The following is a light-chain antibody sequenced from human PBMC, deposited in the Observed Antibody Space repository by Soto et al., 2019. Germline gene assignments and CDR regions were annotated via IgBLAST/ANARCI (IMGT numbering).Light chain of an antibody. Sequence: EIVLTQSPGTLSLSPGERATLSCRASESVSGRQLAWYQQKAGQPPRLIMYSATNRATGIPDRFGGSGSGTDFTLTISSLEPEDFAVYYCQQRSNWPPSITFGQGTRLEIK. CDR3: QQRSNWPPSIT. V-gene: IGKV3D-20*02. CDR1: ESVSGRQ. CDR2: SAT. J-gene: IGKJ5*01.